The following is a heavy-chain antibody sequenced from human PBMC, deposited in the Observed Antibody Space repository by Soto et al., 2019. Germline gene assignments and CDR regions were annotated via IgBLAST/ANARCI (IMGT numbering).Heavy chain of an antibody. Sequence: ASVKVSCKASGYTFTGYYMHWVRQAPGQGLEWMGWIIPNSGGTDYAQKFQGRVTMTRDTSISTAYMELSRLRSDDTAVYYCAKWSAMVLPFDYWGQGTLVTVSS. CDR2: IIPNSGGT. J-gene: IGHJ4*02. V-gene: IGHV1-2*02. CDR3: AKWSAMVLPFDY. D-gene: IGHD3-10*01. CDR1: GYTFTGYY.